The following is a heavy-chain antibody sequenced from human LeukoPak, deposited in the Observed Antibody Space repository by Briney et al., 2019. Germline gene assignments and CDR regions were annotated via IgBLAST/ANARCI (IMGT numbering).Heavy chain of an antibody. J-gene: IGHJ6*02. CDR1: GYTFTSYG. D-gene: IGHD6-13*01. CDR3: ARVSYEGYSSSWYLSVPSFYYYYGMDV. V-gene: IGHV1-18*01. Sequence: ASVKVSCKASGYTFTSYGISWVRQAPGQGLEWMGWISAYNGNTNYAQKLQGRVTMTTDTSTSTAYMELRSLRSDDTAVYYCARVSYEGYSSSWYLSVPSFYYYYGMDVWGQGTTVTVSS. CDR2: ISAYNGNT.